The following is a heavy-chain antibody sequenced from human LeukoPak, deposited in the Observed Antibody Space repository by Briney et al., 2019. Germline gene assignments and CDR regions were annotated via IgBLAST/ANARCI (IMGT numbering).Heavy chain of an antibody. CDR3: TRGGGYYGSGNFLVW. D-gene: IGHD3-10*01. CDR2: IHYSGNT. J-gene: IGHJ4*02. Sequence: PSETLSLTCSVSGGSISTYYWNWLRQPPGKGLEWIGYIHYSGNTNYNPSLKSRVTISVDTSKNQFSLKLSSVTAADTAVYYCTRGGGYYGSGNFLVWWGQGTLVTVSP. V-gene: IGHV4-59*01. CDR1: GGSISTYY.